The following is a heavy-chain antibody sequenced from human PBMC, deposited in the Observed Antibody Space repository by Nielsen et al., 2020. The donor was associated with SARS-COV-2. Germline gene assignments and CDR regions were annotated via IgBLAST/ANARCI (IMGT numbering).Heavy chain of an antibody. Sequence: SETLSLTCAVYGGSFSGYYWSWIRQPPGKGLEWIGEINHSGSTNYNPSLKSRVTISVDTSKNQFSLKLSSVTAADTAVYYCARERLNAAAGTDAFDIWGQGTMVTVSS. CDR1: GGSFSGYY. CDR3: ARERLNAAAGTDAFDI. V-gene: IGHV4-34*01. J-gene: IGHJ3*02. D-gene: IGHD6-13*01. CDR2: INHSGST.